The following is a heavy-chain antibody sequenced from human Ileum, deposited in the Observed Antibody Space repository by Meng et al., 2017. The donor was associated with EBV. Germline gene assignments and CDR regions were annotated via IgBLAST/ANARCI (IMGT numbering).Heavy chain of an antibody. J-gene: IGHJ4*02. Sequence: QVQLHEAGPGLVKPSETLSLTCAVSGGSISRSDWWGWVRQPPGKGLEWIGETSHSGSTNYSPSLKSRVTISLDKSKNQLSLKLNSVTAADTAVYYCASSDYYRSDYWGQGTLVTVSS. CDR3: ASSDYYRSDY. D-gene: IGHD3-22*01. CDR2: TSHSGST. CDR1: GGSISRSDW. V-gene: IGHV4-4*02.